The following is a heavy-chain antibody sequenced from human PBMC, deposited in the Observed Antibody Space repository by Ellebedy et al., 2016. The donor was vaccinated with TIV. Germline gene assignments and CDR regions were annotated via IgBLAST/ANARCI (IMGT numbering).Heavy chain of an antibody. CDR2: ISSSSSTI. CDR1: GFTFSSYS. D-gene: IGHD6-13*01. CDR3: ARDRRRAAAAFDI. Sequence: GGSLRLXCAASGFTFSSYSMNWVRQAPGKGLEWVSYISSSSSTIYYADSVKGRFTISRHNSKNTLYLQMNSLRAEDTAVYYCARDRRRAAAAFDIWGQGTMVTVSS. J-gene: IGHJ3*02. V-gene: IGHV3-48*01.